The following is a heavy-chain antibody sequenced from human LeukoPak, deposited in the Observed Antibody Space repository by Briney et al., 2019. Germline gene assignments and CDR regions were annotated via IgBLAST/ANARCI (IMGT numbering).Heavy chain of an antibody. D-gene: IGHD3-16*01. V-gene: IGHV1-46*04. CDR1: GYRFTKYY. J-gene: IGHJ1*01. Sequence: GASVNLSCKASGYRFTKYYLHWVRQAPGQGLEWMGVIDPSAGSTTYAQKLQGRVTMTRDMSTSTVYMELSSLRSEDTAVYYCAKFQGGVLTADEHWGQGTLVTVSS. CDR2: IDPSAGST. CDR3: AKFQGGVLTADEH.